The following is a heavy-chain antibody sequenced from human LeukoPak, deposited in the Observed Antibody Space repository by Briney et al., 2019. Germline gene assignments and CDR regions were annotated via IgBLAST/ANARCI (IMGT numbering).Heavy chain of an antibody. CDR2: INSDGSST. Sequence: GGSLRLSCAASGFTFSSYWMHWVRQAPGKGLVWVSRINSDGSSTSYADSVKGRFTISRDNAKNTLYLQMNSLRAEDTAVYYCARNLFGQSSGYGMDVWGQGTTVTVSS. D-gene: IGHD3-16*01. V-gene: IGHV3-74*01. CDR3: ARNLFGQSSGYGMDV. CDR1: GFTFSSYW. J-gene: IGHJ6*02.